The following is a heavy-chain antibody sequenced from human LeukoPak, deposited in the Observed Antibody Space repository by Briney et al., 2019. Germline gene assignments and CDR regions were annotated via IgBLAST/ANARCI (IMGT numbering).Heavy chain of an antibody. CDR2: TYYRSKLYN. CDR1: GDSVSSNSAA. V-gene: IGHV6-1*01. J-gene: IGHJ6*02. CDR3: ARARSGGYYYDSSGYRYYYYYGMDV. Sequence: SQTLSLTCAISGDSVSSNSAAWNWIRQSPSRGLEWLGRTYYRSKLYNDYAVSVKSRITINPDTSKNQFSLQLNSVTPEDTAVYYCARARSGGYYYDSSGYRYYYYYGMDVWGQGTTVTVSS. D-gene: IGHD3-22*01.